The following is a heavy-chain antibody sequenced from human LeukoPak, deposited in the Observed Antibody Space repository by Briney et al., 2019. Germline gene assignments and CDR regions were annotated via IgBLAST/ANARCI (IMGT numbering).Heavy chain of an antibody. Sequence: SETLSLTCAVYGGSFSGYYWSWIRQPPGKGLEWIGRIYSSGTTNYNPSLKSRVTMSVDTSKNQFSLKLSSVTAADTAVYYCARGSSGWYSIDYWGQGILVTVSS. V-gene: IGHV4-59*10. CDR3: ARGSSGWYSIDY. CDR2: IYSSGTT. J-gene: IGHJ4*02. CDR1: GGSFSGYY. D-gene: IGHD6-19*01.